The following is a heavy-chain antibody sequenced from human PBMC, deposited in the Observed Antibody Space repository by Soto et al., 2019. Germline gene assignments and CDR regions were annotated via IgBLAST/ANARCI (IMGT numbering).Heavy chain of an antibody. CDR2: ISSSSSYI. CDR1: GFTFSSYS. Sequence: GGSLRLSCAASGFTFSSYSMNWVRQAPGKGLEWVSSISSSSSYIYYADSVKGRFTISRDNAKNSLYLQMNSLRAEDTAVYYCARDSPYYYGSGSYFDYWGQGTLVTVSS. V-gene: IGHV3-21*01. CDR3: ARDSPYYYGSGSYFDY. J-gene: IGHJ4*02. D-gene: IGHD3-10*01.